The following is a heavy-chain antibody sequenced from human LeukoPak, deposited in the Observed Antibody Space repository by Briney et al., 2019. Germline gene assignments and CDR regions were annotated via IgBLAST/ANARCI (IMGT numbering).Heavy chain of an antibody. D-gene: IGHD4-17*01. Sequence: PGGSLRLSCAASGFTFSSYGMSWVRQAPGKGLEWVAAIRGGGGSTYYADSVKGRFTISRDNSRNTLYLQMNSLRAEDTAVYYCAKVRYDYGDSCDYWGQGTLVTVSS. CDR2: IRGGGGST. CDR1: GFTFSSYG. CDR3: AKVRYDYGDSCDY. V-gene: IGHV3-23*01. J-gene: IGHJ4*02.